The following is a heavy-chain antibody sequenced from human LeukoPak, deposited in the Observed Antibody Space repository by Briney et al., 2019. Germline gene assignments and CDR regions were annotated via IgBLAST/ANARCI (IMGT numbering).Heavy chain of an antibody. Sequence: ASVKVSCKASGYTFTGYYMHWVRQAPGQGLEWMGWINPNSGGTNYAQKFQGRVTMTRDTSISTAYMELSRLRSDDTAVYYCARDPYYDSSSPGAFDIWGQGTMVTVSS. CDR3: ARDPYYDSSSPGAFDI. CDR2: INPNSGGT. CDR1: GYTFTGYY. J-gene: IGHJ3*02. D-gene: IGHD3-22*01. V-gene: IGHV1-2*02.